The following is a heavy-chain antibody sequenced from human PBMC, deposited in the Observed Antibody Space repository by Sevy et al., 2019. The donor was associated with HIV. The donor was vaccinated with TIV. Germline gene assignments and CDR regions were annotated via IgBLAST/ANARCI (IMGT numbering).Heavy chain of an antibody. D-gene: IGHD6-13*01. CDR1: GGSISSSSYY. Sequence: SETLSLTCTVSGGSISSSSYYWGWIRQPPGKGLEWIGSIYYSGSTYYNPSLKSRVTISVDTSKNQFSLRLSSVTAADTAVYYCAGGSSSWYYYYYGMDVWGQGTTVTVSS. CDR3: AGGSSSWYYYYYGMDV. CDR2: IYYSGST. V-gene: IGHV4-39*01. J-gene: IGHJ6*02.